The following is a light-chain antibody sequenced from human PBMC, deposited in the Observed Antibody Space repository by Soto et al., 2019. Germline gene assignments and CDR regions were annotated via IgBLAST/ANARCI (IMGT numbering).Light chain of an antibody. Sequence: DLQRSLTESYGASYVGSIVTGACRASQNITNNLSWYQQKPGKAPNLLIYHASKLARGVTSRFSGCESGLRFPFIFTSPLPEDRATYQCQRYYGLPPVNFRQGTRLEIK. CDR3: QRYYGLPPVN. CDR1: QNITNN. CDR2: HAS. V-gene: IGKV1-33*01. J-gene: IGKJ5*01.